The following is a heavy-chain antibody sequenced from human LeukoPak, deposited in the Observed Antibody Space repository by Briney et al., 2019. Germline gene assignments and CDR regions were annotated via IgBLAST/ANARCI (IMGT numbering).Heavy chain of an antibody. CDR3: ARGASYSSSQTFDY. D-gene: IGHD6-13*01. Sequence: GASVKVSCKASGYTFTSYDISWVREAPGQGLEWMGRIIPILGIANYAQKFQGRVTITADKSTSTAYMELSSLRSEDTAVYYCARGASYSSSQTFDYWGQGTLVTVSS. V-gene: IGHV1-69*04. CDR2: IIPILGIA. J-gene: IGHJ4*02. CDR1: GYTFTSYD.